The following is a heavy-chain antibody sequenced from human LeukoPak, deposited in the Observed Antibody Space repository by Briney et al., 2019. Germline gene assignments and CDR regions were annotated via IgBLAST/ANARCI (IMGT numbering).Heavy chain of an antibody. D-gene: IGHD3-3*01. CDR2: INHSGST. V-gene: IGHV4-34*01. Sequence: SETLSLTCAVYGGSFSGYYWSWIRQPPGKGLEWIGEINHSGSTNYNPSLKSRVTISVDTSKNQFSLKLSSVTAADTAVYYCARSETITIFGVVIKDYYYYGMDVWGQGTTVTVSS. CDR3: ARSETITIFGVVIKDYYYYGMDV. J-gene: IGHJ6*02. CDR1: GGSFSGYY.